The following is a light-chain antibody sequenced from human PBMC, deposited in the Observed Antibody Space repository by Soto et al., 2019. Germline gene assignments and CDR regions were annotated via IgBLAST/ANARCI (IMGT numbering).Light chain of an antibody. CDR2: SNN. J-gene: IGLJ2*01. CDR1: SSNIGSNT. CDR3: AAWDDSLNAVV. V-gene: IGLV1-44*01. Sequence: QSVLTQPPSASGTPGQRVTISCSGISSNIGSNTVNWYQQLPGTAPKLLICSNNQRPSGVPDRFSGSKSGTSASLAISGLQSEDEADYYCAAWDDSLNAVVFGGGTKVTVL.